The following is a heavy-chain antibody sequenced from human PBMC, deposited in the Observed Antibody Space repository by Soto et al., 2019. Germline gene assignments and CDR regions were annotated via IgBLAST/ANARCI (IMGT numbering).Heavy chain of an antibody. CDR2: INPNSGGT. J-gene: IGHJ6*02. V-gene: IGHV1-2*04. Sequence: GASVKVSCKASGYTFAGSYIPWVRQGPGQGLGWMGWINPNSGGTNYAQKFQGWVTMTRDTSISTAYMELSRLRSDDTAVYYCARSSKWFGELYGPHADTLWGMDVWGQGTTVTVSS. CDR1: GYTFAGSY. CDR3: ARSSKWFGELYGPHADTLWGMDV. D-gene: IGHD3-10*01.